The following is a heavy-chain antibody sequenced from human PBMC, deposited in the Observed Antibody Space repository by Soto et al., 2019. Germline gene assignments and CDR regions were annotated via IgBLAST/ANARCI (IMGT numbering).Heavy chain of an antibody. CDR3: ARERRDYYDSSGAFDI. Sequence: GSLRLSCAASGFTFSSYAMHRVRQAPGKGLEWVAVISYDGSNKYYADSVKGRFTISRDNSKNTLYLQMNSLRAEDTAVYYCARERRDYYDSSGAFDIWGQGTMVTVSS. CDR1: GFTFSSYA. V-gene: IGHV3-30-3*01. D-gene: IGHD3-22*01. J-gene: IGHJ3*02. CDR2: ISYDGSNK.